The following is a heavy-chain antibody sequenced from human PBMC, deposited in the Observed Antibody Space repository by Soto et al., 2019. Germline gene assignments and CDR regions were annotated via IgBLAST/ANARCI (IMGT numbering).Heavy chain of an antibody. Sequence: SETLSLTCSVSGGSISTSSYFWGWIRQPPGKGLEWVGAVHYSGSANYRSSLQSRVTISVDTSQNQFSLRLRSVTAADTAVYYCARHRWGSGSYSGLLDFWGQGALVTVSS. CDR2: VHYSGSA. J-gene: IGHJ4*02. D-gene: IGHD3-10*01. CDR1: GGSISTSSYF. V-gene: IGHV4-39*01. CDR3: ARHRWGSGSYSGLLDF.